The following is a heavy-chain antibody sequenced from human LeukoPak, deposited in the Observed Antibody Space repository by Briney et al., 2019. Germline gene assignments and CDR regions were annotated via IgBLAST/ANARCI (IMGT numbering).Heavy chain of an antibody. CDR1: AFTVSRNY. D-gene: IGHD2-8*02. V-gene: IGHV3-53*01. CDR3: ARAYLVGAAFDI. J-gene: IGHJ3*02. Sequence: GGSLRLSCAASAFTVSRNYMSWVRRAPGKGLEGVSVIYSGGSTYYADSVKGRFTISRDNSKNTLYLAVDTLVSWDTAVYYCARAYLVGAAFDIWGQGTMVTVSS. CDR2: IYSGGST.